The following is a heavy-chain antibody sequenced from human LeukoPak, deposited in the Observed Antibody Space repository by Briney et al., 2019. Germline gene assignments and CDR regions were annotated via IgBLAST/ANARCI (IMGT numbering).Heavy chain of an antibody. V-gene: IGHV1-18*01. Sequence: GASVTVSRKASGYTFTIYGISWVRQAPGQGLEWMGWISAYNGNTNYAQKLQGRVTMTTDTSTSTAYMELRSLRPDDTAVYYCATVAVAGDLDYWGQGTLVTVSS. CDR1: GYTFTIYG. CDR2: ISAYNGNT. CDR3: ATVAVAGDLDY. J-gene: IGHJ4*02. D-gene: IGHD6-19*01.